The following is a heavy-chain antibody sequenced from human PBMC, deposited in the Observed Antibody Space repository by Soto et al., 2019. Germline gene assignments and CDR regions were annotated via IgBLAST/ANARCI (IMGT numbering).Heavy chain of an antibody. CDR2: ISSSGGNT. V-gene: IGHV3-23*01. CDR1: GFTFSAYA. CDR3: AKVTVYDFDGTTFDI. Sequence: EVQLLESGGGLVQPGGSLRLSCAASGFTFSAYAMSWVRQAPGKGLGWVSAISSSGGNTYYADSVKGRFTIARDNSKNTLYLQMNSLRAEDTAVYYCAKVTVYDFDGTTFDIWGQGTMVTVSS. J-gene: IGHJ3*02. D-gene: IGHD3-3*01.